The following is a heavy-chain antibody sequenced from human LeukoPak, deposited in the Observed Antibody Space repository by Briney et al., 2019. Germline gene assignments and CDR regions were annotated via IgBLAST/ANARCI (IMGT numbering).Heavy chain of an antibody. CDR2: ISYDGSNK. CDR1: GFTFSSYA. V-gene: IGHV3-30-3*01. CDR3: ASGLRQDNYDFWSGYSDYFDY. D-gene: IGHD3-3*01. J-gene: IGHJ4*02. Sequence: GGSLRLSCAASGFTFSSYAMHWVRQAPGKGLEWVAVISYDGSNKYYADSVKGRFTISRDNSKNTLYLRMNSLRAEDTAVYYCASGLRQDNYDFWSGYSDYFDYWGQGTLVTVSS.